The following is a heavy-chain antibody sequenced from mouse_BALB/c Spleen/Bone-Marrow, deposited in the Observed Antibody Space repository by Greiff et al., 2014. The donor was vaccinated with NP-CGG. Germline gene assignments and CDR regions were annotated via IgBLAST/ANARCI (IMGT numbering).Heavy chain of an antibody. CDR3: ALLLRYYAMDY. D-gene: IGHD1-1*01. J-gene: IGHJ4*01. Sequence: EVQLQQSGAELVKPGASVKLSCTASGFNIKDTYMHWVKQRPEQGLEWIGRIDPANGNTKYDPKFQGKATITADTSSNTAYLQLGSLTSEDTAVYYCALLLRYYAMDYWGQGTSVTVSS. CDR1: GFNIKDTY. V-gene: IGHV14-3*02. CDR2: IDPANGNT.